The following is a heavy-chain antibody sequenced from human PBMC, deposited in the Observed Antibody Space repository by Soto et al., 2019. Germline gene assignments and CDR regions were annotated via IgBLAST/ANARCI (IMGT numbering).Heavy chain of an antibody. CDR2: IAPSDSHT. CDR3: ARQPAVTIAGAFDI. D-gene: IGHD2-2*01. CDR1: GYIFTCYW. V-gene: IGHV5-10-1*01. Sequence: PGESRKISCXGSGYIFTCYWNSWVRETPGKGLEMVGMIAPSDSHTNYSPSNQGHTIISADNSISTAYLQWSSLKASDTAMYYCARQPAVTIAGAFDIWGQGTMVTVSS. J-gene: IGHJ3*02.